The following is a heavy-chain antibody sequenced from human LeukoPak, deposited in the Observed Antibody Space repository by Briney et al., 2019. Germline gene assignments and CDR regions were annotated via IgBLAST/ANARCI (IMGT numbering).Heavy chain of an antibody. CDR1: GGSISSYY. V-gene: IGHV4-59*08. CDR3: ARRRDSSGSYYFDY. Sequence: ETLSLTCTVSGGSISSYYWSWIRQPPGKGLEWIGYTYYSGSTNYNPSLKSRVTISVDTSKNQFSLKLSSVTAADTAVYYCARRRDSSGSYYFDYWGQGTLVTVSS. CDR2: TYYSGST. D-gene: IGHD6-19*01. J-gene: IGHJ4*02.